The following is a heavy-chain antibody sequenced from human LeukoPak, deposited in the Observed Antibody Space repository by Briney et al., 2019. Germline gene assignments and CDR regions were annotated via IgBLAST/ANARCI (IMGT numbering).Heavy chain of an antibody. CDR1: GGSISSGDYY. V-gene: IGHV4-30-4*01. Sequence: SQTLSLTCTVSGGSISSGDYYWSWIRQPPGKGLEWIGYIYYSGSTYYSPSLKSRVTISVDTSKNQFSLKLSSVTAADTAVYYCARVLTTDWFDPWGQGTLVTVSS. J-gene: IGHJ5*02. CDR2: IYYSGST. CDR3: ARVLTTDWFDP. D-gene: IGHD4-11*01.